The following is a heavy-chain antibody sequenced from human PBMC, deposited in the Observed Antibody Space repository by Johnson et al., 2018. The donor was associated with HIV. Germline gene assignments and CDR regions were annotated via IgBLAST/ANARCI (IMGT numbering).Heavy chain of an antibody. Sequence: VQLVESGGGLVQPGGSLRLSCVASGFTVSGNYMNWVRQAPGKGLEWVSAISGSGGSTYYADSVKGRFTISRDNSKNTLYLQMNSLRAEDTAVYYCARQQLSRNVAFDIWGQGTMVTVSS. V-gene: IGHV3-23*04. CDR1: GFTVSGNY. CDR2: ISGSGGST. CDR3: ARQQLSRNVAFDI. J-gene: IGHJ3*02. D-gene: IGHD6-13*01.